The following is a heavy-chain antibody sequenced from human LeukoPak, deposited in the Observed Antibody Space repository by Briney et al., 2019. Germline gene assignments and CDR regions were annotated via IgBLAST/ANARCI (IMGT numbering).Heavy chain of an antibody. D-gene: IGHD4-23*01. V-gene: IGHV3-23*01. J-gene: IGHJ4*02. CDR3: AKDPPIRRWSFDY. CDR1: GFTFSTYA. CDR2: ITGGGGTT. Sequence: PGGSLRLSCAASGFTFSTYAMSWVRRTPGKGLEWVSAITGGGGTTYYADSVKGRFTISRDNSKNTLYLQMNSLRAEDTAVYYCAKDPPIRRWSFDYWGQGTLVTVSS.